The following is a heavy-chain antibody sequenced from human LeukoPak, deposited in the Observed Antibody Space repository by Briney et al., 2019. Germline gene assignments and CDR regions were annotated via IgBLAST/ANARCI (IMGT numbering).Heavy chain of an antibody. J-gene: IGHJ6*03. Sequence: ASVKVSCKASGGTFSSYAISWVRQAPGQGLEWMGGIIPIFGTANYAQKLQGRVTITADESTSTAYMELSSLRSEDTAVYYCARGVVPAAIPRYYCYYMDVWGKGTTVTISS. CDR2: IIPIFGTA. CDR3: ARGVVPAAIPRYYCYYMDV. V-gene: IGHV1-69*13. D-gene: IGHD2-2*02. CDR1: GGTFSSYA.